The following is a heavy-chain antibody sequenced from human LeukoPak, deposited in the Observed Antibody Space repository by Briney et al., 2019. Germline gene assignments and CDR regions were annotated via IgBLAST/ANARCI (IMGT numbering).Heavy chain of an antibody. J-gene: IGHJ4*02. CDR2: INAGNGNT. V-gene: IGHV1-3*01. CDR3: ARGLGFLEWLLYGYYFDY. D-gene: IGHD3-3*01. CDR1: GYTFTSYA. Sequence: ASVKVSCKASGYTFTSYAMHWVRQAPGQRLEWMGWINAGNGNTKYSQKFQGRVTITRDTSASTAYMELSSLRSEDTAVYYCARGLGFLEWLLYGYYFDYWGQGTLVTVSS.